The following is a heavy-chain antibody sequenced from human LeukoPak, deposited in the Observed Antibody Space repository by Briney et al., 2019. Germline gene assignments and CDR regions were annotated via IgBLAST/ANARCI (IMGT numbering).Heavy chain of an antibody. Sequence: ASVKVSCKASGYTFTGYYMHWVRQAPGQGLEWMGWINPNSGGTNYAQKFQGRVTMTRDTSISTAYMELSRLRSDDTAVYYCARDPGDNWNPDYWGQGTLVTVSS. CDR1: GYTFTGYY. CDR2: INPNSGGT. D-gene: IGHD1-20*01. J-gene: IGHJ4*02. V-gene: IGHV1-2*02. CDR3: ARDPGDNWNPDY.